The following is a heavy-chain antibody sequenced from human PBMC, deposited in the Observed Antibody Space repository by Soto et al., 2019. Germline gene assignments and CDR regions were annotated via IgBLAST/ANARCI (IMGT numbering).Heavy chain of an antibody. J-gene: IGHJ6*02. CDR2: INYSGST. CDR1: GGSISSGDYY. V-gene: IGHV4-30-4*01. Sequence: SETLSLTCTVSGGSISSGDYYWSWIRQPPGKGLEWIGYINYSGSTYYNPSLKSRVTISVDTSKNQVSLKLSSVTAADTAVYYCAASGPYYYYGMDVWGQGTTVTVSS. CDR3: AASGPYYYYGMDV. D-gene: IGHD6-6*01.